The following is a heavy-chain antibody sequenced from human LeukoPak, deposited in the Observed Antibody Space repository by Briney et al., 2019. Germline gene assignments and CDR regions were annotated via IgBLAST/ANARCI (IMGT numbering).Heavy chain of an antibody. J-gene: IGHJ4*02. CDR3: AKGTLGSCSGGSCYPLDY. D-gene: IGHD2-15*01. CDR1: GFTFSSYA. CDR2: ITGDGEYT. Sequence: GGSLRLSCAAPGFTFSSYAMAWVRQSPGKGLEWVSCITGDGEYTYHTDSVKGRFTISRDNSKNTLYVQMNSLRAEDTAVYYCAKGTLGSCSGGSCYPLDYWGQGTLVTVSS. V-gene: IGHV3-23*01.